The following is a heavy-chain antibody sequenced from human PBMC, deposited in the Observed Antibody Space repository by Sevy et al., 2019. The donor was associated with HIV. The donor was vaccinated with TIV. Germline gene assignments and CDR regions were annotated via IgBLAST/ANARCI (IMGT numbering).Heavy chain of an antibody. Sequence: GGSLRLSCAASGFIFNKYGMRWVRQAPGKGLEWVAVISDDGGDKDYVASVKGRFTISRDNSKDTLYLQMNGLRAEDTAVYYCANSRGRFDGSSWIYYYYGMDVWGQGTTVTVSS. CDR1: GFIFNKYG. J-gene: IGHJ6*02. CDR2: ISDDGGDK. D-gene: IGHD6-13*01. V-gene: IGHV3-30*18. CDR3: ANSRGRFDGSSWIYYYYGMDV.